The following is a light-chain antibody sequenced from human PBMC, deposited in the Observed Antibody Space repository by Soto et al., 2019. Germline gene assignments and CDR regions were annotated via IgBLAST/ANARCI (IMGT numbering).Light chain of an antibody. CDR1: TSDVGGYNY. CDR3: CSYAGSNNVI. Sequence: QSALTQPPSASGSPGQSVTISCTGTTSDVGGYNYVSWYQQHPGKAPKLMIYEVTKRPSGVPDRFSGSKSGNKASLTVSGLQAEDEADYYCCSYAGSNNVIFGGGTKVTVL. V-gene: IGLV2-8*01. CDR2: EVT. J-gene: IGLJ2*01.